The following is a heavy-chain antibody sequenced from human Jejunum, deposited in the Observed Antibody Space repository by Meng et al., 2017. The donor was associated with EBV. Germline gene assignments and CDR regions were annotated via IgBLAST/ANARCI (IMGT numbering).Heavy chain of an antibody. Sequence: QVQLVQSGTEVKDAGASMTSSCKASGYTFPDYHLHWVRQAPGQGLEWMGRVNPNSGVTNYAEKFQGRVTMTRDTSISTSYMEVSRLTSDDTAVYYCARPISGYTYYFDYWGQGTLVTGSS. D-gene: IGHD5-18*01. J-gene: IGHJ4*02. V-gene: IGHV1-2*06. CDR3: ARPISGYTYYFDY. CDR2: VNPNSGVT. CDR1: GYTFPDYH.